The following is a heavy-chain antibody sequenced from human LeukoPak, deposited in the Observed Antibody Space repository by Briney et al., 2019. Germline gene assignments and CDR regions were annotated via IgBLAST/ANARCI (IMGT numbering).Heavy chain of an antibody. CDR1: GGSFSDYY. J-gene: IGHJ6*04. D-gene: IGHD2-2*01. Sequence: PSETLSLTCAVYGGSFSDYYWNWIRQPPGKGLEWIVEINHSGTTNYNPSLKSRVTISVDTSKNQFSLRLSAVTAADTAVYHCARGLRLPSRSAPAVPHVWAKGTTVTVSA. CDR3: ARGLRLPSRSAPAVPHV. CDR2: INHSGTT. V-gene: IGHV4-34*01.